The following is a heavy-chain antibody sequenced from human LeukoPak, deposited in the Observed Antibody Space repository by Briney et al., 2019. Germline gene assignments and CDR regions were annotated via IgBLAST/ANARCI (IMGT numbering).Heavy chain of an antibody. CDR2: TVVGSGNT. CDR1: GLTFTSSA. Sequence: GTSVKVSCKASGLTFTSSAVQWVRQARGQRLEWIGWTVVGSGNTNYAQKFQERVTITRDMSTSTAYMELSSLRSEDTAVYYCAASPDYYDSSGYSYYFDYWGQGTLVTVSS. CDR3: AASPDYYDSSGYSYYFDY. D-gene: IGHD3-22*01. V-gene: IGHV1-58*01. J-gene: IGHJ4*02.